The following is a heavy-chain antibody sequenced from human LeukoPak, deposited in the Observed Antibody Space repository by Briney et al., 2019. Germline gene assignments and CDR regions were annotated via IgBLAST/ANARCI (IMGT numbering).Heavy chain of an antibody. CDR2: FSGSGAST. J-gene: IGHJ4*02. V-gene: IGHV3-23*01. D-gene: IGHD2-15*01. CDR3: ANFPSTPNDIVVVVAAGYFDY. Sequence: GGSLRLSCAASGFTFSTFAMSWVRQAPGTGLEWVSSFSGSGASTYYADSVKGRFTISRDNSKNRLYLQMNSLRAEDTAVYYCANFPSTPNDIVVVVAAGYFDYWGQGTLVTVSS. CDR1: GFTFSTFA.